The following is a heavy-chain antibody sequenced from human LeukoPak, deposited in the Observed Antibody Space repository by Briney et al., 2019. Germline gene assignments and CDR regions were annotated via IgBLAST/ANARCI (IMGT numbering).Heavy chain of an antibody. CDR1: GFIFSGYG. D-gene: IGHD3-3*01. Sequence: GGSLRLSCAASGFIFSGYGMHWVRQAPGKGLEWVAVISYDGSNKYYADSVKGRFTISRDNSKNTLFLQINSLRAEDTAVYYCARDPGSGYFLWGQGTTVTVSS. CDR2: ISYDGSNK. J-gene: IGHJ6*02. V-gene: IGHV3-30*03. CDR3: ARDPGSGYFL.